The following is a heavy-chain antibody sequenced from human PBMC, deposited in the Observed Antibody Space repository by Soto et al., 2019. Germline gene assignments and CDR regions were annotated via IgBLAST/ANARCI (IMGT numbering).Heavy chain of an antibody. CDR3: ARDLYGPAF. D-gene: IGHD3-16*01. J-gene: IGHJ6*04. Sequence: QPGGSLRLSCVASGFTFSKYWMHWVRLTPEKGLMWVSRINVDGSTTTYADSVKGRFTISRDNAKNTLYLQMNSLRAEDTAVYYCARDLYGPAFWGKGTTVTVSS. CDR2: INVDGSTT. CDR1: GFTFSKYW. V-gene: IGHV3-74*01.